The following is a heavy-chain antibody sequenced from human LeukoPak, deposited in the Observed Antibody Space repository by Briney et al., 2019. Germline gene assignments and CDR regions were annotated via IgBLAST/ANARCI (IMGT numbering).Heavy chain of an antibody. CDR1: GGTFSSYT. CDR3: ASNIVVVPAAILDDAFDI. J-gene: IGHJ3*02. D-gene: IGHD2-2*01. CDR2: IIPILGIA. V-gene: IGHV1-69*02. Sequence: SVKVSCKASGGTFSSYTISWVRQAPGQGLEWMGRIIPILGIANYAQKFQGRVTITADKSTSTAYMEMSSLRSEDTAVYYCASNIVVVPAAILDDAFDIWGQGTMVTVSS.